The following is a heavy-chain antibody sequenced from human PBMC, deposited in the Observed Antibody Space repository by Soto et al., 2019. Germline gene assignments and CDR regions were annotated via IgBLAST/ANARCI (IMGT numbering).Heavy chain of an antibody. J-gene: IGHJ4*02. CDR2: MNPNSGNT. V-gene: IGHV1-8*01. CDR3: ARGYYDILTGYYKWVYFDY. Sequence: GASVKVSCKASGYTFTSYDINWVRQATGQGLEWMGWMNPNSGNTGYAQKFQGRVTMTRNTSMSTAYMELSSLRSEDTAVYYCARGYYDILTGYYKWVYFDYWGQGTLVTVSS. D-gene: IGHD3-9*01. CDR1: GYTFTSYD.